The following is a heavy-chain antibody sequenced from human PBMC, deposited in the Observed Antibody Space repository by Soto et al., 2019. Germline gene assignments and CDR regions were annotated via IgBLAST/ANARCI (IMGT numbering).Heavy chain of an antibody. D-gene: IGHD3-3*01. CDR2: ISGSGGAT. Sequence: PGGSLRLSCAASGFTFSSYAMSWVRQAPGKGLEWVSAISGSGGATYYADSVKGRFTVSRDNSRNTVYLQVDSLRVEDTAVYHCATGEWLSTSYFNFWGKGTLVTVSS. CDR3: ATGEWLSTSYFNF. CDR1: GFTFSSYA. J-gene: IGHJ4*02. V-gene: IGHV3-23*01.